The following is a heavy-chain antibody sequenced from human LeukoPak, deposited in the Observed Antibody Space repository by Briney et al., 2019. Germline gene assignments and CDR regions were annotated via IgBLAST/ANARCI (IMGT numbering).Heavy chain of an antibody. CDR2: INSDGSST. CDR3: VLDLFSSFAFDI. CDR1: GFTFSRYW. V-gene: IGHV3-74*01. Sequence: GGFLRLSCAASGFTFSRYWMHWVRQAPGKGLLWVSRINSDGSSTYYADSVKGRFTTSRDNAKNALHLRMNSLTAEDTAVYYCVLDLFSSFAFDIWGQGTMVTVSS. D-gene: IGHD3/OR15-3a*01. J-gene: IGHJ3*02.